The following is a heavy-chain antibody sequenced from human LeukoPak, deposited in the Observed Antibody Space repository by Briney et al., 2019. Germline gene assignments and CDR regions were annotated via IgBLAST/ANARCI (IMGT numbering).Heavy chain of an antibody. Sequence: GGSLRLPCTASGFTFGDYAMSWARQAPGKGLEWVGFIRSKAYGGTTEYAASVKGRFTISRDDSKSIAYLQMNSLKTEDTAVYYCRCDFWSGYYNLDYWGQGTLVTVSS. CDR3: RCDFWSGYYNLDY. D-gene: IGHD3-3*01. CDR2: IRSKAYGGTT. CDR1: GFTFGDYA. J-gene: IGHJ4*02. V-gene: IGHV3-49*04.